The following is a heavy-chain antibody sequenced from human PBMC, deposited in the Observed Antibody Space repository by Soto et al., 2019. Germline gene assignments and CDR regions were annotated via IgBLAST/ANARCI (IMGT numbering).Heavy chain of an antibody. CDR1: ADTFNTYA. J-gene: IGHJ4*02. CDR2: IFPFIGSS. D-gene: IGHD6-6*01. CDR3: ARGGYSSSYRFDY. Sequence: QVQLVQSGAEVKKPGSSVKVSCKPSADTFNTYAINWVRQAPGQGLEWVGGIFPFIGSSNYAQKFQGRVTITADASTNTAYMELSSLRSEDTAMYFCARGGYSSSYRFDYWGQGTRVTVSS. V-gene: IGHV1-69*01.